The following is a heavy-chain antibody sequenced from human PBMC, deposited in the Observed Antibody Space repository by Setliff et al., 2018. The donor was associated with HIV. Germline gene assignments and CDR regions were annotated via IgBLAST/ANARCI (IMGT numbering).Heavy chain of an antibody. CDR2: INHSGST. V-gene: IGHV4-34*01. D-gene: IGHD6-19*01. J-gene: IGHJ6*03. CDR3: ARGRAYSSGWGLLRNYYMDV. Sequence: PSETLSLTCAVYGESFSGYYWTWIRQSPGKGLEWIGEINHSGSTNYNPPLKSRVTISVETSKNQFSLKLHSMTAADTAVYFCARGRAYSSGWGLLRNYYMDVWGKGTTVTVSS. CDR1: GESFSGYY.